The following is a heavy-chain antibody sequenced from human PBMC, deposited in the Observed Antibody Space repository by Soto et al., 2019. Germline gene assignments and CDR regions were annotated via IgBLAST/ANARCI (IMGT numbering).Heavy chain of an antibody. CDR3: ARAGDYGDTFDY. D-gene: IGHD4-17*01. CDR2: IYTSGST. J-gene: IGHJ4*02. Sequence: TXSLTCTVSGGSISRYHWSLIRQPAGKGLEWIGRIYTSGSTNYNPSLKSRVTMSVDTSKNQFSLKLSSVTAADTAVYYCARAGDYGDTFDYWGQGTLVTVSS. V-gene: IGHV4-4*07. CDR1: GGSISRYH.